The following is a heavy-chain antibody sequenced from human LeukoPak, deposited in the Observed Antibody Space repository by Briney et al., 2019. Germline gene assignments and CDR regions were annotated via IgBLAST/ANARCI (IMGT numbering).Heavy chain of an antibody. CDR3: VSQEVVPH. V-gene: IGHV3-7*01. CDR2: VKEDGTTK. J-gene: IGHJ4*02. D-gene: IGHD2-15*01. CDR1: GFSFTNYW. Sequence: PGGSLRLSCAASGFSFTNYWMSGVGQAPGKGREGVANVKEDGTTKQYVDSVKGRFTISRDNAKNSLYLQMASLRAEDTAVYYCVSQEVVPHWGQGTLVSVSS.